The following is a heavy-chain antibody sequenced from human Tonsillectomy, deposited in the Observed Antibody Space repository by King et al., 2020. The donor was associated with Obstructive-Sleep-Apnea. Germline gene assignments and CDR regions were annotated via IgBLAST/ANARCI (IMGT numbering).Heavy chain of an antibody. Sequence: VQLVESGGGLVKPGGSLRLSCAASGFIFSTFKMNWLRQAPGKGLEWVSSIGPSSSDIYYADSVKGRFTVSRDNAKNSLYLQMNSLRDRDTAVYYCAREQCGDNCVKVDFWGQGTLVTVAS. D-gene: IGHD2-21*02. CDR3: AREQCGDNCVKVDF. CDR1: GFIFSTFK. CDR2: IGPSSSDI. V-gene: IGHV3-21*01. J-gene: IGHJ4*02.